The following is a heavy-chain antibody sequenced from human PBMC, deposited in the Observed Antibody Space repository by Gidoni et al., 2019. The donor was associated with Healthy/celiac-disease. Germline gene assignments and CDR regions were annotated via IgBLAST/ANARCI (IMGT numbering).Heavy chain of an antibody. J-gene: IGHJ4*02. Sequence: QVQLVESGGGVVQPGRSLRLSCAASGFTFSSYGMHWVRQAPGKELEWVAVISYDGSNKYYADSVKGRFTISRDNSKNTLYLQMNSLRAEDTAVYYCARDDYGDYRFGYWGQGTLVTVSS. D-gene: IGHD4-17*01. CDR2: ISYDGSNK. CDR1: GFTFSSYG. V-gene: IGHV3-30*03. CDR3: ARDDYGDYRFGY.